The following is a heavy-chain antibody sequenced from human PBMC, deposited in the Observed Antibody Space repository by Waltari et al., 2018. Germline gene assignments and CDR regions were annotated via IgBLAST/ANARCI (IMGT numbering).Heavy chain of an antibody. CDR2: IVVGSGNT. V-gene: IGHV1-58*01. Sequence: QMQLVQSGPEVRKPGTSVKVSCKASGFTFTSSAVQWVRQARGQRLEWIGWIVVGSGNTNYAQKCQERVTITRDMSTSTAYMELSSLRSEDTAVYYCAASVDTAMAANYYYYGMDVWGQGTTVTVSS. CDR3: AASVDTAMAANYYYYGMDV. J-gene: IGHJ6*02. CDR1: GFTFTSSA. D-gene: IGHD5-18*01.